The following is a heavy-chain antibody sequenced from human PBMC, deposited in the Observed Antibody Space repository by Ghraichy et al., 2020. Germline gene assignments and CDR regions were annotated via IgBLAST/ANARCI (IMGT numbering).Heavy chain of an antibody. Sequence: SETLSLTCAVYGGSFSGYYWSWIRQPPGKGLEWIGEINHSGSTNYNPSLKSRVTISVDTSKNQFSLKLSSVTAADTAVYYCAREVLRFLEWSAPMTNWFDPWGQGTLVTVSS. J-gene: IGHJ5*02. CDR2: INHSGST. CDR1: GGSFSGYY. CDR3: AREVLRFLEWSAPMTNWFDP. D-gene: IGHD3-3*01. V-gene: IGHV4-34*01.